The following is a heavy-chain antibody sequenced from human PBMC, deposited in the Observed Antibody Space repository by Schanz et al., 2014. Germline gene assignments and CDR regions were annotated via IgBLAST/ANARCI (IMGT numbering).Heavy chain of an antibody. V-gene: IGHV3-30-3*01. CDR3: ARDRGYCSGGSCLTFDY. CDR2: ISYDGSNK. Sequence: VQLVESGGGFVQPGGSLGLSCAAYGFTLSSYAMHWVRQAPGKGPEWVAVISYDGSNKYYADSVKGRFTISRDNSKNTLYLQMNTLRAEDTAVYYCARDRGYCSGGSCLTFDYWGQGTLVTGSS. CDR1: GFTLSSYA. D-gene: IGHD2-15*01. J-gene: IGHJ4*02.